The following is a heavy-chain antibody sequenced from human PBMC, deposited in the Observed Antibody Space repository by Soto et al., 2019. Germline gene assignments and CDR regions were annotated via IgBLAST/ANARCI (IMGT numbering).Heavy chain of an antibody. D-gene: IGHD3-10*01. Sequence: EQLQQWGAGLLKPSETLTLSCGVFGESFTNYQWTWIRQSPGKGLEWIGEINHSGKTKYNPSFMHRVTIPIDTSQKQVSLKLHSVTAADTAVYYCARAYVVIPGLIDYYGLDVWGQGTTVTVSS. CDR3: ARAYVVIPGLIDYYGLDV. CDR1: GESFTNYQ. J-gene: IGHJ6*02. V-gene: IGHV4-34*02. CDR2: INHSGKT.